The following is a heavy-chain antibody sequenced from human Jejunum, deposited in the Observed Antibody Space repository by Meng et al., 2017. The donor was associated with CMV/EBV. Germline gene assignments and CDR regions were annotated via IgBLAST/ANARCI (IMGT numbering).Heavy chain of an antibody. Sequence: GFTFDDYVMHWVRQAPGRGLEWVSGISWNGGSVAYADSVKGRFTISRDNARNSLYLQMNSLSAEDTALYYCAKGLYATGWYSFDYWGQGTRVTVSS. J-gene: IGHJ4*02. CDR2: ISWNGGSV. CDR1: GFTFDDYV. V-gene: IGHV3-9*01. CDR3: AKGLYATGWYSFDY. D-gene: IGHD6-19*01.